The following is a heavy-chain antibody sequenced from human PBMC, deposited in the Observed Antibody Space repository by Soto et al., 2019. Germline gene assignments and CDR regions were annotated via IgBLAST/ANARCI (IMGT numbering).Heavy chain of an antibody. CDR3: ARAAHYSSPFRWFDP. Sequence: SETLSLTCTVSGGSISSGGYYWSWIRQHPGKGLEWIGYIYYSGSTYYNPSLKSRVTISVDTSKNQFSLKLSSVTAADTAVYYCARAAHYSSPFRWFDPWGQRALVTVSS. V-gene: IGHV4-31*03. CDR2: IYYSGST. CDR1: GGSISSGGYY. D-gene: IGHD6-13*01. J-gene: IGHJ5*02.